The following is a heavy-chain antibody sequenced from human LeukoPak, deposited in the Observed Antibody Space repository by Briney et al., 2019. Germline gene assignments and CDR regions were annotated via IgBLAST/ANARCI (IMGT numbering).Heavy chain of an antibody. V-gene: IGHV5-51*01. CDR3: ARHLSPCSGSYRLDY. CDR1: GYSFTTYW. Sequence: GESLKISCKGSGYSFTTYWIGWVRQMPGKGPEWMGMIYPGDYDTRYSPSFQGQVTISVDKSISTAYLQWSSLRASDTAIYYCARHLSPCSGSYRLDYWGQGTLVAVSS. D-gene: IGHD3-10*02. CDR2: IYPGDYDT. J-gene: IGHJ4*02.